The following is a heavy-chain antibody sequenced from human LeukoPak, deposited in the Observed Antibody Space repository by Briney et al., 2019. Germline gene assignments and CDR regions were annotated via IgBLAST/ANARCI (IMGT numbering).Heavy chain of an antibody. CDR2: IYYTGTA. D-gene: IGHD3-10*01. V-gene: IGHV4-30-2*01. CDR1: GASISGGYS. Sequence: PSETLSLTCAVSGASISGGYSWTWIRQAPGKGLEWIGYIYYTGTAQYNPSLKSRVSISVDRSKNQFSLMLNSVTAADTAVYYCARALYYVDYWGQGTLVTVSS. J-gene: IGHJ4*02. CDR3: ARALYYVDY.